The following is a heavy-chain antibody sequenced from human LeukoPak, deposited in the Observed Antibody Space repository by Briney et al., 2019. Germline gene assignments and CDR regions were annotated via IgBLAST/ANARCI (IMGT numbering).Heavy chain of an antibody. CDR3: ARSAGGTGVYFDY. CDR2: INRSSSYI. J-gene: IGHJ4*01. D-gene: IGHD2-15*01. CDR1: GFTFSSYS. Sequence: WGSLRLSCVASGFTFSSYSMNWGRQAPGKGLEWVSSINRSSSYIYYADSMKGRFTISRENAKNPLYLQMNSLRAEDTAVYYCARSAGGTGVYFDYWGRGTLAT. V-gene: IGHV3-21*01.